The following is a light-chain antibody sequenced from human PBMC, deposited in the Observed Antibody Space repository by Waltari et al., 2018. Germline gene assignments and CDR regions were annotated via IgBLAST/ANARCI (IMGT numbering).Light chain of an antibody. J-gene: IGKJ1*01. Sequence: DIQMTQSPSSVSASVGDRITITCRASQGISSWLAWYQQKPGKAPKLLVYAASILHTGVPSRFSGSGSGTDFTLTINDLQVEDVAIYYCQQYYSVPLTFGQGTKVGIK. CDR3: QQYYSVPLT. CDR1: QGISSW. V-gene: IGKV1-12*01. CDR2: AAS.